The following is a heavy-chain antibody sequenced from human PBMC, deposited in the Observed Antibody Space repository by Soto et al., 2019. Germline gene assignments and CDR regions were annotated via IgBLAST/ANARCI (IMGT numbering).Heavy chain of an antibody. Sequence: GGSLRLSCAASGFTVSSNYMSWVRQAPGKGLEWVSVIYSGGSTYYADSVKGRFTISRDNSKNTLYLQMNSLRAEDTAVYYCARAPNGPPYYYYMDVWGKGTTVTVSS. CDR1: GFTVSSNY. J-gene: IGHJ6*03. V-gene: IGHV3-66*02. D-gene: IGHD7-27*01. CDR3: ARAPNGPPYYYYMDV. CDR2: IYSGGST.